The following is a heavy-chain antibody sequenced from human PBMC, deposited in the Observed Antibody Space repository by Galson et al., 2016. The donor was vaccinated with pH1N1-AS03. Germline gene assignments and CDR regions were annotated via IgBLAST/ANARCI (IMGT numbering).Heavy chain of an antibody. CDR3: ARGYNVWTAFDY. D-gene: IGHD3/OR15-3a*01. V-gene: IGHV1-2*02. J-gene: IGHJ4*02. CDR2: INPKSGGT. Sequence: SVKVSCKASGDTVTDYYIHWVRQAPGQGLEWMGWINPKSGGTKFEQKFQGRVTMTRDTTINTLYMELSSLRSDDTAMYFCARGYNVWTAFDYWGQGTLVTVSS. CDR1: GDTVTDYY.